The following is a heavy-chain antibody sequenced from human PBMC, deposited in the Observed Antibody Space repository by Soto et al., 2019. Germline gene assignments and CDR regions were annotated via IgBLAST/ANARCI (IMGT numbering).Heavy chain of an antibody. CDR2: ISGSGGST. CDR3: AKDPRYSRSNMYTKTRRERGMDV. J-gene: IGHJ6*02. D-gene: IGHD6-13*01. Sequence: GGSLRLSCAASGFTFSSYAMSWVRQAPGKGLEWVSAISGSGGSTYYADSVKGRFTISRDNSKNTLYLQMNSLRAEDTAVYYCAKDPRYSRSNMYTKTRRERGMDVWGQGTTVTVYS. CDR1: GFTFSSYA. V-gene: IGHV3-23*01.